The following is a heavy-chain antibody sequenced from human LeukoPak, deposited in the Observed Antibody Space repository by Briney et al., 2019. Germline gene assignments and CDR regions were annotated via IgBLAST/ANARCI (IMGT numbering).Heavy chain of an antibody. V-gene: IGHV1-18*01. CDR2: ISAYNGNT. J-gene: IGHJ4*02. CDR1: GYSFTSYG. D-gene: IGHD5-18*01. Sequence: GASVKVSCKASGYSFTSYGISWVRQAPGQGLEWMGWISAYNGNTNYAQKLQGRVTMATDTSTSTAYMELRSLRSDDTAMYYCARVIIGYIYGGFGFDYWGQGTLVTVSS. CDR3: ARVIIGYIYGGFGFDY.